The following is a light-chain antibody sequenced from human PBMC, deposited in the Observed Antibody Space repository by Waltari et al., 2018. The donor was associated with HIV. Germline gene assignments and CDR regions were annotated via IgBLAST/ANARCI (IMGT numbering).Light chain of an antibody. CDR2: GAV. Sequence: DIQMTQSPSSLSASVGDRVTITCRASQGISKSMSWFQHKPGTAPMSLIYGAVNLQSGVPSRFSGRGSGTEFTRTISSLQPEDSATYYCQQYDKYPLTFGGGTKV. V-gene: IGKV1-16*01. CDR1: QGISKS. CDR3: QQYDKYPLT. J-gene: IGKJ4*01.